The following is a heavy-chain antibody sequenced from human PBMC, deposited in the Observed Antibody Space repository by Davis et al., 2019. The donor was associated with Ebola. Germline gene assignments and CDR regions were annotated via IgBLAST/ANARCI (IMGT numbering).Heavy chain of an antibody. Sequence: GESLKISCAASGFTFSSYAMHWVRQAPGKGLDWVAFISDDGSNKYYADSVKGRFTISRDNSKNTLYLQMNSLRAEDTAVYYCARESGNSDFWGQGTLVTVSS. D-gene: IGHD4-23*01. CDR2: ISDDGSNK. V-gene: IGHV3-30*14. CDR3: ARESGNSDF. CDR1: GFTFSSYA. J-gene: IGHJ4*02.